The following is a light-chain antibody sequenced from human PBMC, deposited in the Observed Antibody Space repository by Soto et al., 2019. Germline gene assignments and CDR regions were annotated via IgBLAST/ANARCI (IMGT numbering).Light chain of an antibody. CDR2: DVS. Sequence: QSALTQPRSVFGSPGQSVTISCTGTSSDDGGYNYVSWYEQHPGKAPKLIIYDVSKRPSGVPDRFSGSKSGNTASLTISGLQAEDEADYFCCSYAGSYTLVFGGGPKVTVL. V-gene: IGLV2-11*01. CDR3: CSYAGSYTLV. CDR1: SSDDGGYNY. J-gene: IGLJ2*01.